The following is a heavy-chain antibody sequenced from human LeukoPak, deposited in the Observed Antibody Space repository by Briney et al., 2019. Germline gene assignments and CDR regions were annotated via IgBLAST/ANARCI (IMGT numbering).Heavy chain of an antibody. CDR1: GGSISSGGYY. V-gene: IGHV4-31*03. D-gene: IGHD6-13*01. J-gene: IGHJ5*02. CDR2: IYYSGST. CDR3: ERGRGPRSWYPGVWSFDL. Sequence: SQTLSLTCTVSGGSISSGGYYWSWIRQHPGKGLEWIGYIYYSGSTYYNPSLKSRVTISVDTSKNQFSLKLSSVTAADTAVYYCERGRGPRSWYPGVWSFDLGGQGTLVTVS.